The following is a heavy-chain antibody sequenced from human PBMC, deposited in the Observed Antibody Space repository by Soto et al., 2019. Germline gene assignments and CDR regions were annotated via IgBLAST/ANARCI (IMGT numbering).Heavy chain of an antibody. CDR2: IYTSGST. V-gene: IGHV4-4*07. Sequence: PSETLSLTCTVSGGSTSSYYWRWIRQPAGRGLEWIGRIYTSGSTNYNPSLKSRVTMSVDTSKNQFSLKLSSVTAADTAVYYCARGPVVVITGWHWFDPWGQGTLVTVSS. CDR1: GGSTSSYY. J-gene: IGHJ5*02. CDR3: ARGPVVVITGWHWFDP. D-gene: IGHD3-22*01.